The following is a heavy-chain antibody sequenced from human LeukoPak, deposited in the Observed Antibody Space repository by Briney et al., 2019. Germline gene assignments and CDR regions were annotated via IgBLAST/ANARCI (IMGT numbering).Heavy chain of an antibody. CDR2: IIPIFGTA. CDR1: GGTFSSYA. D-gene: IGHD3-22*01. CDR3: ARELQGYQYYYDSSGPLRRYGLGV. V-gene: IGHV1-69*06. J-gene: IGHJ4*02. Sequence: GASVKVSCKASGGTFSSYAISWVRQAPGQGLEWMGGIIPIFGTANYAQKFQGRVTITADKSTSTAYMELSSLRPEDTAVYYCARELQGYQYYYDSSGPLRRYGLGVWGQGTLVTVSS.